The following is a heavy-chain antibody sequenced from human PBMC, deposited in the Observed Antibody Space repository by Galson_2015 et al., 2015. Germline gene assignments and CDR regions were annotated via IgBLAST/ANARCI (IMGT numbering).Heavy chain of an antibody. Sequence: SLRLSCTASGFTFSSYWMHWVRQAPGKGLVWVSRINSDRSSTSYADSLKGRFTITRDNAKNTLYLQMHRLRSEDTAVYYCAKRTFGVVFKAGYSFDYWGQGTLVTVSS. D-gene: IGHD3-16*01. CDR1: GFTFSSYW. V-gene: IGHV3-74*01. CDR2: INSDRSST. CDR3: AKRTFGVVFKAGYSFDY. J-gene: IGHJ4*02.